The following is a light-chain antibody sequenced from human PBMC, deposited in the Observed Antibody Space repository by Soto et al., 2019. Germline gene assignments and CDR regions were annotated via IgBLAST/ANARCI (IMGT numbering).Light chain of an antibody. V-gene: IGKV1-5*01. CDR2: DAS. Sequence: DIPMTQSPSTLPASIGDRVTITCRASQDISKLLAWYQQKPGKVPNLLIFDASRLDGGVSPRFSGSGSGTEFTLTISSLQPDDFATYYCQQYNSYSPPWTFGQGTKVEI. CDR3: QQYNSYSPPWT. J-gene: IGKJ1*01. CDR1: QDISKL.